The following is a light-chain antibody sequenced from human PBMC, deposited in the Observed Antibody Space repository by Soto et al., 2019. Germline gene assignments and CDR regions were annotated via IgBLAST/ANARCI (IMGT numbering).Light chain of an antibody. V-gene: IGKV1-6*01. CDR3: LQNHNYPRT. CDR1: QDISDD. J-gene: IGKJ1*01. Sequence: AIQMTQSPSYLSASVGDRVTITCRASQDISDDVGWYQQTPGKAPKLLISGASRLQSGVPSRFSGSGSGAAFTLTITSLRPEDSATYYCLQNHNYPRTVGQRTKVDIK. CDR2: GAS.